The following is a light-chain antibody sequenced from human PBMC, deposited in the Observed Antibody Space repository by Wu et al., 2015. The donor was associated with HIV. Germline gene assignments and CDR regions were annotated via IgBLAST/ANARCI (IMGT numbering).Light chain of an antibody. Sequence: EIVLTQSPATLSLSPGERATLSCRASQSLNNALAWYQQKPGQAPRLLISGTSTRATGVPARFSGSGSGTDFTLTIDSLEPEDFAVYYCQQRTTSIAFGQGTRLDLK. J-gene: IGKJ5*01. CDR3: QQRTTSIA. V-gene: IGKV3-11*01. CDR1: QSLNNA. CDR2: GTS.